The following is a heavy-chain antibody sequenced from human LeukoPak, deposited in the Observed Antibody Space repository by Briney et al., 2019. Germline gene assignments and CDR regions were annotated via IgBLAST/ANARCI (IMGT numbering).Heavy chain of an antibody. V-gene: IGHV3-11*01. CDR1: RFTFCDYY. D-gene: IGHD6-6*01. CDR2: ISSSGSTI. Sequence: GGSLSLSCTASRFTFCDYYMSWIRQAPGKGLEWVSYISSSGSTIYYADSVKGRFTISRDNAKNSLYLQMNSLRAEDTAVYYCARDSTRYSSSSWDYYYMDVWGKGTTVTVSS. J-gene: IGHJ6*03. CDR3: ARDSTRYSSSSWDYYYMDV.